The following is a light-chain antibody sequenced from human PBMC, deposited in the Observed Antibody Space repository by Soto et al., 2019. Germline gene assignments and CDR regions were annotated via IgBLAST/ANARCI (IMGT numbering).Light chain of an antibody. CDR3: QQYNKWPPYT. J-gene: IGKJ2*01. Sequence: EIVMTQSPATLSVSPGERATLSCRASQSVNSDLAWYQQKAGQAPRLLIYAASTRATGIPARFSGSGSGTEFTLTISSLQSEDFAVYYCQQYNKWPPYTFGQGTKLEIK. CDR1: QSVNSD. V-gene: IGKV3-15*01. CDR2: AAS.